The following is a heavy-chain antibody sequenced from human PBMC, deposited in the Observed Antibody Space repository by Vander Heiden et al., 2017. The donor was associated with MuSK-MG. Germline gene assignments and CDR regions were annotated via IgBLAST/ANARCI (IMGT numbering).Heavy chain of an antibody. Sequence: QLQLQESGPGLVKPSETLSLTCTVSGGSTGSSSYYWGWIRQPPGKGLEWIGSIYYSGSTYYNPSLKSRVTISVDTSKNQFSLKLSSVTAADTAVYYCARHVRRQQLAQDYWGQGTLVTVSS. CDR1: GGSTGSSSYY. CDR3: ARHVRRQQLAQDY. D-gene: IGHD6-13*01. J-gene: IGHJ4*02. CDR2: IYYSGST. V-gene: IGHV4-39*01.